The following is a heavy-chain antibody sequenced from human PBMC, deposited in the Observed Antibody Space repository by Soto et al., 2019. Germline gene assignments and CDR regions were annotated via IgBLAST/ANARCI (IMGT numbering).Heavy chain of an antibody. Sequence: QVQLVQSGAEVKKPGASVKVSCKASGYTFTSYGISWVRQAPGQGLEWMGWISAYNGNTNYAQKPQGRVTMTTATSTRTAYMELRGRRSDDTAVSYCARDFPGGDYGSGSYYKIGYWGQGTLVTVSS. D-gene: IGHD3-10*01. CDR2: ISAYNGNT. CDR1: GYTFTSYG. V-gene: IGHV1-18*01. J-gene: IGHJ4*02. CDR3: ARDFPGGDYGSGSYYKIGY.